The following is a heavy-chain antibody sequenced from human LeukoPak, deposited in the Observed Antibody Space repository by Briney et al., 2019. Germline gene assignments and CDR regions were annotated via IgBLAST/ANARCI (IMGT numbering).Heavy chain of an antibody. CDR2: ISASGGGT. CDR1: GFTFSTYA. V-gene: IGHV3-23*01. Sequence: GGSLRLSCAASGFTFSTYAMSWVRQAPGKGLEWLSAISASGGGTYYADSVKGRFTISRDNSRNTLYLQMNSLRAEDTALYYCAKLFTMILAWGQGTLVTLSS. D-gene: IGHD3-22*01. J-gene: IGHJ5*02. CDR3: AKLFTMILA.